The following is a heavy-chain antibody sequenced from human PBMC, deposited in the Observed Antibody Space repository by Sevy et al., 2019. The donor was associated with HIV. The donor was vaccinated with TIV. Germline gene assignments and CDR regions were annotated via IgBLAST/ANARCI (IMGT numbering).Heavy chain of an antibody. V-gene: IGHV3-9*01. J-gene: IGHJ3*02. CDR3: AKDTLPILGYCSGGSCGGAFDI. CDR2: ISWNSDSI. CDR1: GFTFDDYA. D-gene: IGHD2-15*01. Sequence: GGSLRLSCAASGFTFDDYAMHWVRQAPGKGLEWVSGISWNSDSIGYADSVKGRFTISRDNAKNSLYLQMNSLRAEDTALYYCAKDTLPILGYCSGGSCGGAFDIWGQGTMVTVSS.